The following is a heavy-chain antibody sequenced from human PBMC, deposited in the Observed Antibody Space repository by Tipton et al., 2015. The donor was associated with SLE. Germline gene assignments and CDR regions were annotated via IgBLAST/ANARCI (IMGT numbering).Heavy chain of an antibody. CDR1: GYTFTGYY. Sequence: QSGAEVKKPGASVKVSCKASGYTFTGYYMHWVRQAPGQGLEWMGWINPNSGGTNYAQKFQGRVTMTRDTSISTAYMELNRLTSDDTAVYYCAGDYGDYGGWFDPWGQGTLVTVSS. CDR3: AGDYGDYGGWFDP. D-gene: IGHD4-17*01. CDR2: INPNSGGT. J-gene: IGHJ5*02. V-gene: IGHV1-2*02.